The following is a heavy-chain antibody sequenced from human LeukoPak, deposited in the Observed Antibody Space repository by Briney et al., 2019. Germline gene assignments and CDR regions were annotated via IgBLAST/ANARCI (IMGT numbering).Heavy chain of an antibody. CDR3: SRKGEVYGDYDY. D-gene: IGHD4-17*01. CDR2: IYPNSGGP. V-gene: IGHV1-2*02. J-gene: IGHJ4*02. Sequence: ASVKVSCKASGYTFTGYYIHWLRQAPGQGLEWMVWIYPNSGGPYYAQKFQGRVTMTRDTSISTAYMELSSLRYDDTAVYYCSRKGEVYGDYDYWGQGTLVTVSS. CDR1: GYTFTGYY.